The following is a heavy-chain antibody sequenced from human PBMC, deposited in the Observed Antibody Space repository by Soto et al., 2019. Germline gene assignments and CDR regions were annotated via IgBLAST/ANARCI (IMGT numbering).Heavy chain of an antibody. CDR2: IIPIFGTA. Sequence: QVQLVQSGAEVKKPGSSVKVSCKASGGTFSSYAISWVRQAPGQGLEWMGGIIPIFGTANYAQKFQGRVTITADESTSTAYMELSSLRSEDTAMYYCARSEGGDTAMVPYYFDYWGQGTLVTVSS. D-gene: IGHD5-18*01. V-gene: IGHV1-69*01. J-gene: IGHJ4*02. CDR3: ARSEGGDTAMVPYYFDY. CDR1: GGTFSSYA.